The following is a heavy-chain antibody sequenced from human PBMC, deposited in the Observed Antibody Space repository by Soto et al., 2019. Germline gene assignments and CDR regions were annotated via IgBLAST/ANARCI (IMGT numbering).Heavy chain of an antibody. V-gene: IGHV3-53*01. Sequence: EVQLVESGGGLIQPGGSLRPSCAVSGFTVSNNYMSWVRQAPGKGLEGVSVIYSGGYTAYGDSVKGRFTISRDNSKNTLYLQMNSPGPDDPPGFSRGTPPGGGGYWGQGTLVTVSS. CDR2: IYSGGYT. J-gene: IGHJ4*02. D-gene: IGHD3-10*01. CDR3: GTPPGGGGY. CDR1: GFTVSNNY.